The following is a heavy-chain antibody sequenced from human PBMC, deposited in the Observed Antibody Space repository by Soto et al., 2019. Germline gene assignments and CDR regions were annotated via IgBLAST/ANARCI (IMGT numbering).Heavy chain of an antibody. J-gene: IGHJ4*02. CDR1: GGTFSSYT. Sequence: QVQLVQSGAEVKKPGSSVKVSCKASGGTFSSYTISWVRQAPGQGLEWMGRIIPILDIANYAQKFQGRVTITADKSTSTAYMELSSLRSEDTAVYYCARDLNGITMAVWGQGTLVTVSS. CDR3: ARDLNGITMAV. CDR2: IIPILDIA. V-gene: IGHV1-69*08. D-gene: IGHD3-10*01.